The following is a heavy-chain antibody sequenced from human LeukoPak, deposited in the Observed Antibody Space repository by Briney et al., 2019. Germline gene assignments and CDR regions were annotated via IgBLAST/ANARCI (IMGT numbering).Heavy chain of an antibody. V-gene: IGHV4-59*01. D-gene: IGHD1-14*01. Sequence: PSETLSLTCTVSGGSISSYYWSWIRQPPGKRLEWIGHIYYSGSTNYNPSLKSRVTISVDTSKNQFSLKLSSVTAADTAVYYCASCIKVSRSFDSWGQGTLITVSS. CDR1: GGSISSYY. CDR3: ASCIKVSRSFDS. CDR2: IYYSGST. J-gene: IGHJ4*02.